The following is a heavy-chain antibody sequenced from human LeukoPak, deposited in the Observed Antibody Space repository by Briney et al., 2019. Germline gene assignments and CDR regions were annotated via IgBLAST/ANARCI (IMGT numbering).Heavy chain of an antibody. Sequence: GGSLRLSCAASGFTFDDYTMHWVRQAPGKGLEWVSLISWDGGSTYYADSVKGRFTISRDNAKNSLYLQMNSLRAEDTAVYYCARDPIVAGNIWGQGTMVTVSS. J-gene: IGHJ3*02. CDR1: GFTFDDYT. CDR2: ISWDGGST. D-gene: IGHD5-12*01. V-gene: IGHV3-43*01. CDR3: ARDPIVAGNI.